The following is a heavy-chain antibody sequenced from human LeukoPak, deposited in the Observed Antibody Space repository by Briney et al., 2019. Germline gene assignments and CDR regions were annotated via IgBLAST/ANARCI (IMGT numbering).Heavy chain of an antibody. CDR2: IHTSGST. V-gene: IGHV4-4*07. CDR1: GGSISSYY. D-gene: IGHD5-12*01. J-gene: IGHJ4*02. Sequence: SETLSLTCTVSGGSISSYYWSWIRQPAGKGLEWIGRIHTSGSTNYNPSLKSRVTMSVDTSKKQFSLKLTSVTAADTAVYYCARGPGAGYDYYFDYWGQGTLVTVSS. CDR3: ARGPGAGYDYYFDY.